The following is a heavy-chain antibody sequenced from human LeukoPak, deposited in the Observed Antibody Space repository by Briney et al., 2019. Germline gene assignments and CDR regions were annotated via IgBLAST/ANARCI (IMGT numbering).Heavy chain of an antibody. Sequence: PSETLSLTCAVYGGSFSGYYWSWIRQPPGKGLEWIGEINHSGSTNYNPSLKSRVIISADTSKNEFSLKLNSMTAADTAVYYCAAGSSTWYGNRHYDYWGQGALVTVSS. V-gene: IGHV4-34*01. CDR2: INHSGST. CDR3: AAGSSTWYGNRHYDY. CDR1: GGSFSGYY. D-gene: IGHD6-13*01. J-gene: IGHJ4*02.